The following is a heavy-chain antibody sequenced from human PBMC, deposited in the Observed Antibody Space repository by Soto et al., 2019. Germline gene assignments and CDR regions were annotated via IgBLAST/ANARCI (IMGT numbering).Heavy chain of an antibody. CDR3: ARATTVTNSEAIYYYYGMDV. J-gene: IGHJ6*02. Sequence: QVQLVQSGAEVKKPGASVKVSCKASGYTFTGHWIHWVRQAPGQGLEWMGWINPNSGGTNYAQKFQGWVIMTTDTSNTTAYMGLTRLRSDDKAVYYCARATTVTNSEAIYYYYGMDVWGQGTTVTVSS. CDR2: INPNSGGT. D-gene: IGHD4-17*01. V-gene: IGHV1-2*04. CDR1: GYTFTGHW.